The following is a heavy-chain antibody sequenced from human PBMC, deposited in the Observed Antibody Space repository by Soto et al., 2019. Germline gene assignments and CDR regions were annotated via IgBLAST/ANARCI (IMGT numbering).Heavy chain of an antibody. J-gene: IGHJ6*02. CDR3: VRNWRYYGGDYYYGMDA. V-gene: IGHV2-5*02. CDR1: GFSRNTGWVG. D-gene: IGHD3-10*01. CDR2: IYWDDDE. Sequence: ITLKESGPTLVKPTQTLTLTCTFSGFSRNTGWVGVGWVRQPRGKAMEWLALIYWDDDERYRPSLRSRLNITKDTINNQVVLTMTNMDPEDTATYYCVRNWRYYGGDYYYGMDAWGQGTTVTVSS.